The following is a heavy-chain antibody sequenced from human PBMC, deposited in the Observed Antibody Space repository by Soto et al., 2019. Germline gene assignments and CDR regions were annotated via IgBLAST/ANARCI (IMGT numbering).Heavy chain of an antibody. CDR1: GFGFSGYW. CDR2: INSDGSGT. V-gene: IGHV3-74*01. Sequence: EVQLVESGGGLVQPGGSLRLSCAASGFGFSGYWMHWVRQTPGKGLVWVSRINSDGSGTSYADSVKGRITISRDNAKNTLYLQVNSLGDEDTALYYCARQGTKLVTTGVAGDNWGRAALVTVSP. J-gene: IGHJ4*02. CDR3: ARQGTKLVTTGVAGDN. D-gene: IGHD6-19*01.